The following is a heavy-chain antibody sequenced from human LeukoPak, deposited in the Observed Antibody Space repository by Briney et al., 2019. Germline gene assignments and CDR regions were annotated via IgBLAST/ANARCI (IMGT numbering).Heavy chain of an antibody. CDR1: GFTFSSYG. Sequence: GGSLRLSCAASGFTFSSYGMHWVRQAPGKGLEWVAFIRYDGSNKYYADSVKGRFTISRDNSKNTLYLQMNSPRAEDTAVYYCAKEFVVWGAFDIWGQGKMVTVSS. V-gene: IGHV3-30*02. CDR2: IRYDGSNK. CDR3: AKEFVVWGAFDI. J-gene: IGHJ3*02. D-gene: IGHD2-2*01.